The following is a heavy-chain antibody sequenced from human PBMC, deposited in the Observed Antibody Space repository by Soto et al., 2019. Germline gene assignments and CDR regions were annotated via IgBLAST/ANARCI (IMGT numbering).Heavy chain of an antibody. CDR1: GGTFSSYA. V-gene: IGHV1-69*06. D-gene: IGHD7-27*01. CDR3: ATGVGFYGMDV. CDR2: TIPMFGTT. J-gene: IGHJ6*02. Sequence: QVQLVQSGAEVKKPGSSVKVSCKASGGTFSSYAISWVRQAPGQGLEWMGGTIPMFGTTSYAQRFQGRVTITADKSSSTAYMELSSLRSDDTVVYYCATGVGFYGMDVWGQGTTVTVSS.